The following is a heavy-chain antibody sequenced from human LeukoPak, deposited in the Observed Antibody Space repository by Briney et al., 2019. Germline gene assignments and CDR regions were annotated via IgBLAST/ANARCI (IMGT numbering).Heavy chain of an antibody. CDR1: GFTFSYYA. J-gene: IGHJ4*02. D-gene: IGHD1-26*01. Sequence: GGSLRLSCAASGFTFSYYAMHWVRQAPGKGLEWVAVISYDGSNKYYADSVKGRFTISRDNSKNTLYLQVNSLRAEDTAVYYCAKRSGNYGDFDYWGQGTLVTVSS. CDR3: AKRSGNYGDFDY. CDR2: ISYDGSNK. V-gene: IGHV3-30-3*02.